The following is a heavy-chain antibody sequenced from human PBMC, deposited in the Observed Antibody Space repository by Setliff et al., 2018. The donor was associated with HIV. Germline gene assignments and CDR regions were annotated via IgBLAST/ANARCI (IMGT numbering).Heavy chain of an antibody. Sequence: VASVKVSCKASGYSFTTPDINWVRQSPGQGLEWMGWMKPDSGNTFYAQKFRARVTMTRDTSTNTAYMELSSLTSDDTSVYYFARDLGSITIFGVVIQGAFDMWGQGTMFTVSS. D-gene: IGHD3-3*01. CDR2: MKPDSGNT. CDR1: GYSFTTPD. CDR3: ARDLGSITIFGVVIQGAFDM. V-gene: IGHV1-8*02. J-gene: IGHJ3*02.